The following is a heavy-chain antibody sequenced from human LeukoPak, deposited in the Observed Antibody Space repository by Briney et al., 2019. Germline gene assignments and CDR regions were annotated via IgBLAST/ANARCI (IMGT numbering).Heavy chain of an antibody. J-gene: IGHJ4*02. D-gene: IGHD6-19*01. V-gene: IGHV4-59*08. CDR1: GGSISTYY. Sequence: PLETLSLTCFVSGGSISTYYWTWIRQPPGKGLEWIGFVYYNGITKYNPSLKSRVTISVDTSKNQFSLKLNSVTAADTAVYYCARRLAVTGRYYFDYWGQGALVTVSS. CDR2: VYYNGIT. CDR3: ARRLAVTGRYYFDY.